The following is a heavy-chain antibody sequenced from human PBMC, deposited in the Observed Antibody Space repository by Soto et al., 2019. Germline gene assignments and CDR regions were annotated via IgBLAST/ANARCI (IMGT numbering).Heavy chain of an antibody. D-gene: IGHD2-2*02. Sequence: GESLKISCKGSGYSFTSYWIGWVRQMPGKGLEWMGIIYPGDSDTRYSPSFQGQVTISADKSISTAYLQWSSLKASDTAMYYCARAEGYCSSTSSYTYFDYWGQGTLVTVSS. CDR2: IYPGDSDT. J-gene: IGHJ4*02. CDR1: GYSFTSYW. CDR3: ARAEGYCSSTSSYTYFDY. V-gene: IGHV5-51*01.